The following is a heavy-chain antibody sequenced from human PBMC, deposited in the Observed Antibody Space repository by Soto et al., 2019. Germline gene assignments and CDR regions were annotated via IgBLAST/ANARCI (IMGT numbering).Heavy chain of an antibody. CDR1: GFTVSSNY. D-gene: IGHD5-18*01. CDR2: IYSAGST. CDR3: ARDGDTAMAYYYYYGMDV. J-gene: IGHJ6*02. V-gene: IGHV3-66*01. Sequence: EVQLVESGGGLVQPGGSLRLSCAASGFTVSSNYMSWVRQAPGKGLEWVSVIYSAGSTYYADSVKGRFTISGDNSKNTLYLQMNSLRAEDTAVYYCARDGDTAMAYYYYYGMDVWGQGTTVTVSS.